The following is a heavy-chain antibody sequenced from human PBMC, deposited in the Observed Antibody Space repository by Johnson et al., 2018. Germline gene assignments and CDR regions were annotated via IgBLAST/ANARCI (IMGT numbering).Heavy chain of an antibody. CDR2: ISSDGSNK. CDR1: GFTFDDYG. D-gene: IGHD6-19*01. J-gene: IGHJ1*01. V-gene: IGHV3-30*18. CDR3: AKGDSGWSFQH. Sequence: QVQLVESGGGVVRXGGSLRLSCAASGFTFDDYGMHWVRQAPGKGLAWVAGISSDGSNKYYADSVKGRFTFSRDKPRNTLYLQMTSLRAEDTAVYYRAKGDSGWSFQHWGQGTLVTVSS.